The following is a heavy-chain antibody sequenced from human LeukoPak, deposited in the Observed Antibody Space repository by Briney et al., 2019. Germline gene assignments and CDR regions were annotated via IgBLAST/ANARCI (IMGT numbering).Heavy chain of an antibody. J-gene: IGHJ4*02. V-gene: IGHV3-7*01. CDR3: ARGPPYGVRSDFLDY. Sequence: PGGSLRLSCAGSGFNFRSHWMNWVRQAPGRGLEWVASIKEDVAAKDYVDPVKGRFTISGDNAKNSVYLQMNSLRVEDTAVYYCARGPPYGVRSDFLDYWGLGTLVTVSS. D-gene: IGHD4/OR15-4a*01. CDR2: IKEDVAAK. CDR1: GFNFRSHW.